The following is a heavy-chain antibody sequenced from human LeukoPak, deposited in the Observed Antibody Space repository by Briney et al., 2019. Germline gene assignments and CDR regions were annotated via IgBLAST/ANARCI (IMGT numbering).Heavy chain of an antibody. D-gene: IGHD2-2*01. CDR3: AKDCQWYRGEFDY. V-gene: IGHV3-23*01. CDR2: ISGSGGST. Sequence: GGSLRLSCAASGFTFSSYAMSWVRQAPGKGLEWVSAISGSGGSTYYADSVKGRFTISRDNSKDTLYLQMDSLRAEDTAVYYCAKDCQWYRGEFDYWGQGTLVTVSS. CDR1: GFTFSSYA. J-gene: IGHJ4*02.